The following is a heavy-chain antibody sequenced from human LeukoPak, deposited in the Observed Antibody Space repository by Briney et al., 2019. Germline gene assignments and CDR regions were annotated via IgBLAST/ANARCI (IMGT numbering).Heavy chain of an antibody. CDR3: AREKPVYYDFWSGYSYDYGMDV. V-gene: IGHV1-2*02. CDR2: INPNSGGT. D-gene: IGHD3-3*01. J-gene: IGHJ6*02. CDR1: GYTFTGYY. Sequence: ASVKVSCKASGYTFTGYYMHWVRQAPGQGLEWMGWINPNSGGTNYAQKFQGRVTMTRNTSTSTAYMELSSLRSEDTAVYYCAREKPVYYDFWSGYSYDYGMDVWGQGTTVTVSS.